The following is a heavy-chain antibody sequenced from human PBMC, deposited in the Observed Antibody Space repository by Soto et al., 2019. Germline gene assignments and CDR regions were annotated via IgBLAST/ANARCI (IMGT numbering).Heavy chain of an antibody. D-gene: IGHD2-15*01. CDR1: GFIFSNYW. CDR2: INTDGSAT. CDR3: ARDGGGY. Sequence: EVQLVESGGGLVQPGGSPRLSCAASGFIFSNYWMHWVRRVPGKGLVWVSRINTDGSATNYADSVKGRFTVSRDNAKNTHYLQMNSLRVDDTAVYYCARDGGGYWGQGTLVTVSS. V-gene: IGHV3-74*01. J-gene: IGHJ4*02.